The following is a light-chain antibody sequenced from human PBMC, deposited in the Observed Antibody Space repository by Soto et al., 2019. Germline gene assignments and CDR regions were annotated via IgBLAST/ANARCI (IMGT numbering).Light chain of an antibody. Sequence: QSVLTQPASVSGSPGQSITISCTGTSSDVGAYTSVSWYQHHPGKAPKVIIYEVNKRPSGISNRFSGSKSVNTASLTISGLQPDDEANYYCSSYKSDNRDYVFGTGTKVTVL. J-gene: IGLJ1*01. CDR2: EVN. CDR3: SSYKSDNRDYV. CDR1: SSDVGAYTS. V-gene: IGLV2-14*01.